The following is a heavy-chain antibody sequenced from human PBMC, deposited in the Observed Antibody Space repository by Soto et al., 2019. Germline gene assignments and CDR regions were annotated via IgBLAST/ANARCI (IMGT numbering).Heavy chain of an antibody. Sequence: SETLSLTCAVPGGSFNGYIWTWIRQTTGKVLQWIGQINHSGSSIYDPSLKNRVTISTMSNNKFSLELSSVTAADTAVYYCTRGLFSGSYYSGGWYYFDSWGQGTMVTVS. D-gene: IGHD1-26*01. CDR1: GGSFNGYI. V-gene: IGHV4-34*01. CDR3: TRGLFSGSYYSGGWYYFDS. CDR2: INHSGSS. J-gene: IGHJ4*02.